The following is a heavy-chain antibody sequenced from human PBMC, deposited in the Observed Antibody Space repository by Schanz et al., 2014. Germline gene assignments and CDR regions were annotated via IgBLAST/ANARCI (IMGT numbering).Heavy chain of an antibody. CDR3: ATVQYDTLTRSEYYYGMDV. J-gene: IGHJ6*02. CDR2: ISSYNGNT. D-gene: IGHD3-9*01. Sequence: QVQLVQSGAEVKKPGASVKVSCKASGYTFTSYGISWVRQAPGQGLEWMGWISSYNGNTNYAQKLQGRVTMTADTSTTTAYMDLRSLRSDETAGYDCATVQYDTLTRSEYYYGMDVWGQGSLVTVSS. V-gene: IGHV1-18*01. CDR1: GYTFTSYG.